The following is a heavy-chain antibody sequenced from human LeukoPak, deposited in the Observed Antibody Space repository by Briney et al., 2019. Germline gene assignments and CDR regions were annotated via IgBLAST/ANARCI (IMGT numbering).Heavy chain of an antibody. CDR1: GYTFTSYD. D-gene: IGHD1-7*01. J-gene: IGHJ6*02. CDR2: IIPILGIA. CDR3: ARSSITGTFYYYYGMDV. V-gene: IGHV1-69*04. Sequence: SVKVSCKASGYTFTSYDINWVRQAPGQGLEWMGRIIPILGIANYAQKFQGRVTITADKSTSTAYMELSSPRSEDTAVYYCARSSITGTFYYYYGMDVWGQGTTVTVSS.